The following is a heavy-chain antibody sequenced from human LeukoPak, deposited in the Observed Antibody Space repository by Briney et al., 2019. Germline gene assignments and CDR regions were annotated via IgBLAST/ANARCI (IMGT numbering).Heavy chain of an antibody. CDR3: ARDVVVTAIGAFDY. Sequence: ASVKVSCKASAYTFTSYGGSWVRQAPGQGPEWMGWISAYNGNTNYAQKLQGRVTMTTDTSTSTAYMELRSLRSDDTAVYYCARDVVVTAIGAFDYWGQGTLVTVSS. CDR2: ISAYNGNT. J-gene: IGHJ4*02. V-gene: IGHV1-18*01. D-gene: IGHD2-21*02. CDR1: AYTFTSYG.